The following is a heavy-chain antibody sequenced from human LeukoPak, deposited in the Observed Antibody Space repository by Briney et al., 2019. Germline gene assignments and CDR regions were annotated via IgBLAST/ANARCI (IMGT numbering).Heavy chain of an antibody. D-gene: IGHD5-24*01. CDR1: GYSFTNYW. CDR3: ARRSQMATTDFDY. CDR2: IYPADSDT. V-gene: IGHV5-51*01. J-gene: IGHJ4*02. Sequence: GESLKISCKDSGYSFTNYWISWVRQMPEKGLEWMGIIYPADSDTRYSPSFQGQVTISADKSISTAYLQWSSLKASDTAMYYCARRSQMATTDFDYWGQGTLVTVSS.